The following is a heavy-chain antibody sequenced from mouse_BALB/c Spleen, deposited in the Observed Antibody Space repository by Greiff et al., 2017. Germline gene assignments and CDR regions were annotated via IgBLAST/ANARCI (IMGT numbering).Heavy chain of an antibody. CDR3: ARGEVPFAY. Sequence: VQLQQSGAELMKPGASVKISCKATGYTFSSYWIEWVKQRPGHGLEWIGEILPGSGSTNYNEKFKGKATFTADTSSNTAYMQLSSLTSEDSAVYYCARGEVPFAYWGQGTLVTVSA. CDR1: GYTFSSYW. V-gene: IGHV1-9*01. CDR2: ILPGSGST. J-gene: IGHJ3*01.